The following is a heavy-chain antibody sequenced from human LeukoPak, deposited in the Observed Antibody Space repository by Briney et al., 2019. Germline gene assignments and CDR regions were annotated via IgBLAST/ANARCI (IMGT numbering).Heavy chain of an antibody. CDR3: ALSLGYCSSTSCYTGAYFDY. V-gene: IGHV1-18*01. CDR1: GYTFTSYG. Sequence: ASVNVSCKASGYTFTSYGISWVRQAPGQGLEWVGWISAYNGNTNYAQKLQGRVTMTTDTSTSTAYMELRSLRSDDTAVYYCALSLGYCSSTSCYTGAYFDYWGQGTLVTVSS. CDR2: ISAYNGNT. D-gene: IGHD2-2*02. J-gene: IGHJ4*02.